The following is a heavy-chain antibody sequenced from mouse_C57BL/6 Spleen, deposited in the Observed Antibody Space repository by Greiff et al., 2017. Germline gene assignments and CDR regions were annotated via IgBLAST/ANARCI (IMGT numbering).Heavy chain of an antibody. V-gene: IGHV1-69*01. CDR2: IDPSDSYT. D-gene: IGHD1-1*01. CDR3: ARSVYGSSSYFDY. CDR1: GYTFTSYW. J-gene: IGHJ2*01. Sequence: VQLQQPGAELVMPGASVKLSCKASGYTFTSYWMHWVKQRPGQGLEWIGEIDPSDSYTNYNQKFKGKSTLTVDKSSSTAYMQLSSLTSEDSAVYYCARSVYGSSSYFDYWGQGTTLTVSS.